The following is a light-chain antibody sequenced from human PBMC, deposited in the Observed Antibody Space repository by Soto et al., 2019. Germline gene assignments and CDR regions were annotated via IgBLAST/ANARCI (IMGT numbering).Light chain of an antibody. CDR2: GAS. V-gene: IGKV3-15*01. CDR3: QQYDNWPWT. J-gene: IGKJ1*01. Sequence: EIVMTQSPATLSVSPGGRATVSCRASQTISGTLAWYQQKPGQAPRLLIHGASTRAPGFPARFSGSGSGTDFTLTISSLQSEDFAVYYCQQYDNWPWTFGQGTKVEIK. CDR1: QTISGT.